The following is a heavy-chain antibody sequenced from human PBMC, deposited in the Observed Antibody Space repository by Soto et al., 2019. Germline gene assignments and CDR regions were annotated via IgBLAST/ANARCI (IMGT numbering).Heavy chain of an antibody. Sequence: SETLSLTCAVYGGSFRGYYWSWIRQPPGKGLEWIGEINHSGSTNYNPSLKSRVTISVDTSKNQFSLKLSSVTAADTAVYYCARVPYYDSSGYNFDYWGQGTLVTVSS. CDR2: INHSGST. CDR1: GGSFRGYY. D-gene: IGHD3-22*01. J-gene: IGHJ4*02. CDR3: ARVPYYDSSGYNFDY. V-gene: IGHV4-34*01.